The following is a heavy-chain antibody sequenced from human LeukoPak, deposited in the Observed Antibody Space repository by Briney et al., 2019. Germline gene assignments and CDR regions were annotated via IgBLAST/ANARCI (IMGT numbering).Heavy chain of an antibody. CDR2: IYYSGSA. J-gene: IGHJ4*02. V-gene: IGHV4-59*01. D-gene: IGHD6-19*01. Sequence: SETLSLTCTVSGGSISGFYWGWIRQAPGKGLEWIGFIYYSGSANYNPSLKSRVTMSVDTSKNQFSLKLSSVTAADTAFYYCARDRDSSGWFDYWGQGTLVTVSS. CDR1: GGSISGFY. CDR3: ARDRDSSGWFDY.